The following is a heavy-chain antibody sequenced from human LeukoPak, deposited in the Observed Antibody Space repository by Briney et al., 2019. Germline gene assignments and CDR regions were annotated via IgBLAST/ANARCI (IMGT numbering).Heavy chain of an antibody. CDR3: ARGPYSYDSSGAFDI. Sequence: SETLSLTCVVSGYSISSAYYWGWIRQPPGKGLEWIGTIHYSGRTNYNPSLKSRVTISVDTSKNQFSLKLSSVTAADTAVYFCARGPYSYDSSGAFDIWGQGTMVTVSS. V-gene: IGHV4-38-2*01. CDR1: GYSISSAYY. D-gene: IGHD3-22*01. CDR2: IHYSGRT. J-gene: IGHJ3*02.